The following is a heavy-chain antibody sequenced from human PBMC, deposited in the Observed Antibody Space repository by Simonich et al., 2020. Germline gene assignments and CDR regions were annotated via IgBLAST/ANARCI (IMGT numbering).Heavy chain of an antibody. J-gene: IGHJ6*03. CDR1: GFTFSSYW. D-gene: IGHD1-26*01. Sequence: EVQLVESGGGLVQPGGSLRLSCAASGFTFSSYWMSWGRQAPGKGLEWVANIKQDGSEKYYVDSVKGRFTISRDNAKNSLYLQMNSLRAEDTAVYYCARTHSGSYYYYYYMDVWGKGTTVTVSS. V-gene: IGHV3-7*01. CDR3: ARTHSGSYYYYYYMDV. CDR2: IKQDGSEK.